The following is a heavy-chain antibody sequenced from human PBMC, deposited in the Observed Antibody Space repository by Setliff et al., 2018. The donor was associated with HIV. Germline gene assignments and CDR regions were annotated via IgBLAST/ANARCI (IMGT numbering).Heavy chain of an antibody. CDR3: ARDFCGSSCSSGYGYFDH. CDR1: GFTFIDYA. V-gene: IGHV3-21*01. D-gene: IGHD2-15*01. J-gene: IGHJ4*02. Sequence: PGGSLRLSCATSGFTFIDYALNWVRQAPGGGLEWVSSISSSGSYIYYAGSLKGRFTISRDNARNSLYLEMNSLRADDTAVYYCARDFCGSSCSSGYGYFDHWGQGTLVTVSS. CDR2: ISSSGSYI.